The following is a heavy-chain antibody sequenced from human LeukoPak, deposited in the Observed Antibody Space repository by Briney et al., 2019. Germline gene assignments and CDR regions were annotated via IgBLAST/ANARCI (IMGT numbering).Heavy chain of an antibody. CDR1: GGSISSYY. CDR3: ARVTWIQHYYYYYGMDV. V-gene: IGHV4-59*08. CDR2: IYYSGST. D-gene: IGHD5-18*01. Sequence: SETLSLTCTVSGGSISSYYWSWIRQPPGKGLEWIGYIYYSGSTNYNPSLKSRVTISVDTSKNQFSLKLSSVTAADTAVYYRARVTWIQHYYYYYGMDVWGQGTTVTVSS. J-gene: IGHJ6*02.